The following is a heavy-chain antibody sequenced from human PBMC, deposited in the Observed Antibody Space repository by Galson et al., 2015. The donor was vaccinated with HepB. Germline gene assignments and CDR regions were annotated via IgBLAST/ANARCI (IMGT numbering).Heavy chain of an antibody. Sequence: CAISGDSVSSSTAARNWIRQSPSRGLEWLGRTYYRSKWYNDYAVSVKSRITINPDTSKNQFSLQLSSVTPDDTAVYYCARDSFYDNTGYPVPRNFGVDVWGQGTTVTVSS. CDR3: ARDSFYDNTGYPVPRNFGVDV. CDR2: TYYRSKWYN. D-gene: IGHD3-22*01. CDR1: GDSVSSSTAA. V-gene: IGHV6-1*01. J-gene: IGHJ6*02.